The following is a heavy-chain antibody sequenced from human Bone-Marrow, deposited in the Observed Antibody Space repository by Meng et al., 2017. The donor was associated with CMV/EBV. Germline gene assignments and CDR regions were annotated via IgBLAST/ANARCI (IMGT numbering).Heavy chain of an antibody. J-gene: IGHJ6*02. CDR1: GGSFSSYY. V-gene: IGHV4-59*12. D-gene: IGHD6-13*01. Sequence: GSLRLSCTVSGGSFSSYYWSWIRQPPGKGLEWIGYIYYSGRTNYNPSLMSRLTMTVDTSKNQFSLKLSSVTAADTAVYYCARVPSQTGYSSSWYLLTYYYYYGMDVWGQGTTVTVSS. CDR3: ARVPSQTGYSSSWYLLTYYYYYGMDV. CDR2: IYYSGRT.